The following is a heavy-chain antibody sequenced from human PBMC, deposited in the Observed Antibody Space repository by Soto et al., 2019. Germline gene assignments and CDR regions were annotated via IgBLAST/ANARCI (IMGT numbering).Heavy chain of an antibody. Sequence: GGSLRLSCASSGFHFSDYYMSWIRQAPGKGLEWVSYISSSGSTIYYADSVKGRFTISRDNAKNSLYLQMNSLRAEDTAVYYYARVAGTSDFDYWGQGTLVTVSS. CDR2: ISSSGSTI. D-gene: IGHD6-13*01. CDR1: GFHFSDYY. J-gene: IGHJ4*02. V-gene: IGHV3-11*01. CDR3: ARVAGTSDFDY.